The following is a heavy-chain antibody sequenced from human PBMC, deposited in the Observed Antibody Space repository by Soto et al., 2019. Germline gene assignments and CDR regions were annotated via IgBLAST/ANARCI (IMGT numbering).Heavy chain of an antibody. Sequence: GGSLRLSCASSGFTFSSYGMHWVRQAPGKGLEWVAVISYDGSNKYYADSVKGRFTISRDNSKNTLYLQMNSLRAEDTAVYYCAKDSLYYDFWSGYFEGDYYCYGMDVWGQGTTVTVSS. J-gene: IGHJ6*02. CDR3: AKDSLYYDFWSGYFEGDYYCYGMDV. V-gene: IGHV3-30*18. D-gene: IGHD3-3*01. CDR2: ISYDGSNK. CDR1: GFTFSSYG.